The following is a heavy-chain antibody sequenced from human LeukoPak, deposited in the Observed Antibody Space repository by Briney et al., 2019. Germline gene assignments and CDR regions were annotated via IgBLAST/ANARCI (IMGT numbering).Heavy chain of an antibody. Sequence: ASVKVSCKASGYTFTGYYMHWVRQAPGQGLEWMGWINPNSGGTNYAQKLQGRVTMTTDTSASTAYMELRSLRSDDTAVYYCASEVYSYYYMDVWGKGTTVTVSS. J-gene: IGHJ6*03. CDR1: GYTFTGYY. V-gene: IGHV1-2*02. CDR3: ASEVYSYYYMDV. CDR2: INPNSGGT. D-gene: IGHD1-14*01.